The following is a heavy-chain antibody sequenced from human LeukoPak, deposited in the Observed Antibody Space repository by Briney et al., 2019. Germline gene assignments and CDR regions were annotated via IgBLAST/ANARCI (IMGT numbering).Heavy chain of an antibody. CDR3: ARDRAAGFHDY. CDR2: ISSSSSYI. Sequence: GGSLRLSCAASGFTFGSYSMNWVRQAPGKGLEWVSSISSSSSYIYYADSVKGRFTISRDNAKNSLYLQMNSLRAEDTAVYYCARDRAAGFHDYWGQGTLVTVSS. D-gene: IGHD6-13*01. CDR1: GFTFGSYS. J-gene: IGHJ4*02. V-gene: IGHV3-21*01.